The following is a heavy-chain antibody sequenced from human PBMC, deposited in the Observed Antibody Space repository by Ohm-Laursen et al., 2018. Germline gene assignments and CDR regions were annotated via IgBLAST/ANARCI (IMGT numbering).Heavy chain of an antibody. Sequence: SETLSLTCDVSGLSISNSNWWGWIRQPPGKGLEGVGNLYYSGTTYYNPSLKSRVTMSVATSKNQFPVKLTSVTDVDTAVYYCATSPHDIMSSKDYWGQGTLVTVSS. CDR3: ATSPHDIMSSKDY. CDR2: LYYSGTT. D-gene: IGHD3-9*01. J-gene: IGHJ4*02. V-gene: IGHV4-28*01. CDR1: GLSISNSNW.